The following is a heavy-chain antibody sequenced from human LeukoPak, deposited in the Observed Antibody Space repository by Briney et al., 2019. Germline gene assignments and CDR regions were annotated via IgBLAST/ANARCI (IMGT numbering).Heavy chain of an antibody. Sequence: GGSLRLSCAASGFTFSDYYMSWIRQAPGKGLEWVSYISSSGSTIYYADSVKGRVTISRDNSKNTLYLQMTSLRAEDTAVYFCAKDQHSTSLNYMDVWGDGTTVTVSS. D-gene: IGHD6-6*01. J-gene: IGHJ6*03. V-gene: IGHV3-11*01. CDR2: ISSSGSTI. CDR3: AKDQHSTSLNYMDV. CDR1: GFTFSDYY.